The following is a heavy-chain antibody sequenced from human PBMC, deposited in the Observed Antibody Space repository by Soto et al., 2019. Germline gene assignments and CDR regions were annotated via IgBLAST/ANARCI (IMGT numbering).Heavy chain of an antibody. Sequence: PGGSLRLSCAASGFIVSSNYMSWVRQAPGKGLEWVAVIYSGGSTYYADSVKGRFTISRDNSKNTLYLQMNSLRAEDTAVYYCARDNYGSGSHQGYNWFDPWGQGTLVTVSS. V-gene: IGHV3-66*01. CDR2: IYSGGST. J-gene: IGHJ5*02. CDR3: ARDNYGSGSHQGYNWFDP. CDR1: GFIVSSNY. D-gene: IGHD3-10*01.